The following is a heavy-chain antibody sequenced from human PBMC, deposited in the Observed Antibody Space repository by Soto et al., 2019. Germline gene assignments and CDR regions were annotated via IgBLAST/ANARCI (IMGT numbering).Heavy chain of an antibody. D-gene: IGHD3-22*01. V-gene: IGHV1-46*01. CDR2: MHPYGGST. CDR1: GFTFTSFY. J-gene: IGHJ6*02. Sequence: WASVKVSCKASGFTFTSFYMHWVRQAPGQGPEWMGIMHPYGGSTGYAQKFQGRVTLTRDTSTRTDYMELSSLRSDDTDVYYCAILYYYDSGDYYSNYQYYGMDVWGQGTTVTVSS. CDR3: AILYYYDSGDYYSNYQYYGMDV.